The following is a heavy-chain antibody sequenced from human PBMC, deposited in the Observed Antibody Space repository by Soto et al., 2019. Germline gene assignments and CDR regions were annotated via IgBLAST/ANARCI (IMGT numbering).Heavy chain of an antibody. CDR2: ISGSGGST. CDR1: GFTFSSYA. V-gene: IGHV3-23*01. Sequence: GGSLRLSCAASGFTFSSYAMSWVRQAPGKGLEWVSAISGSGGSTYYADSVKGRFTISRDNSKNTLYLQMNSLRAEDTAVYYCAKRPTNRRDSSSWYDPYFDYWGEGTLVTVAS. D-gene: IGHD6-13*01. CDR3: AKRPTNRRDSSSWYDPYFDY. J-gene: IGHJ4*02.